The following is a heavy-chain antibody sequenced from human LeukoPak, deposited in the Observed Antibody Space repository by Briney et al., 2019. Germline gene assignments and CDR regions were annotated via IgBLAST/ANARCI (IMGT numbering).Heavy chain of an antibody. Sequence: GASVKVSCKASGGTFSSYAISWVRQAPGQGLEWMGGIIPIFDTANYAQKFQGRVTITADESTSTAYMELSSLRSEDTAVYYCARGSYYDSSGYYSGFDYWGQGTLVTVSS. D-gene: IGHD3-22*01. CDR2: IIPIFDTA. CDR1: GGTFSSYA. CDR3: ARGSYYDSSGYYSGFDY. V-gene: IGHV1-69*13. J-gene: IGHJ4*02.